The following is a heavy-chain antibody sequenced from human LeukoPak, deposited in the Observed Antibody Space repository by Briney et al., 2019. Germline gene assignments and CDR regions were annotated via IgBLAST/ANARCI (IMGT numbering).Heavy chain of an antibody. CDR1: GFTFSSYA. CDR3: AKMGGDIAVVPAAIDY. CDR2: ISGSGGST. D-gene: IGHD2-2*01. Sequence: GGSLRLSCAASGFTFSSYAMSWVRQAPGKGLEWVSAISGSGGSTYYADSVQGRFTISRDNSKNTLYLQMNSLRAEDTAVYYCAKMGGDIAVVPAAIDYWGQGTLVTVSS. J-gene: IGHJ4*02. V-gene: IGHV3-23*01.